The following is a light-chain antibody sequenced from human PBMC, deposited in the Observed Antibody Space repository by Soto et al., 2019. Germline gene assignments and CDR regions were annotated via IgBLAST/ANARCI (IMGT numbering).Light chain of an antibody. CDR3: QQFGSPLRT. Sequence: EVVLTQSPGTLSLSPGERATLSCRASQSVSSHYIAWYQQQPGQAPRLLIYRTSSRATGVPDRFSGSGSGTDFTLTICRLEPEDFAVYYCQQFGSPLRTFGQGTKVDIK. CDR2: RTS. J-gene: IGKJ1*01. V-gene: IGKV3-20*01. CDR1: QSVSSHY.